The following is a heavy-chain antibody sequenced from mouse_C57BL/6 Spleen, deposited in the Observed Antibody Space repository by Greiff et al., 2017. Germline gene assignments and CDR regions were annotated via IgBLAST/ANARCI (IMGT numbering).Heavy chain of an antibody. D-gene: IGHD2-3*01. J-gene: IGHJ4*01. Sequence: EVQLQQSGAELVKPGASVKLSCTASGFNIKDYYMHWVKQRTEQGLEWIGRIDPEDGETKYAPKFKGKATITADTSSNPAYLPLSSLTSEDTAVYDCARVFYYGYYVGAMDYWGQGTSVTVSS. CDR1: GFNIKDYY. CDR3: ARVFYYGYYVGAMDY. CDR2: IDPEDGET. V-gene: IGHV14-2*01.